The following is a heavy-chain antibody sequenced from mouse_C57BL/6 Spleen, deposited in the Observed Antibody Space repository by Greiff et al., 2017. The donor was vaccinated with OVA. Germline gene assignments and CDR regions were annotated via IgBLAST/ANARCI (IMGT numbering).Heavy chain of an antibody. V-gene: IGHV1-15*01. CDR1: GYTFTDYE. Sequence: QVQLQQSGAELVRPGASVTLSCKASGYTFTDYEMHWVKQTPVHGLEWIGAIDPETGGTAYNQKFKGKAILTADKSSSTAYMELRSLTSEDSAVYYCTRAGDSSGWGFAYWGQGNLVTVSA. CDR2: IDPETGGT. J-gene: IGHJ3*01. D-gene: IGHD3-2*02. CDR3: TRAGDSSGWGFAY.